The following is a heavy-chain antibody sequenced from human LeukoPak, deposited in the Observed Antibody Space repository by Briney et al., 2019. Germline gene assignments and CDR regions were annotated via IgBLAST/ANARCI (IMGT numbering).Heavy chain of an antibody. D-gene: IGHD5-18*01. J-gene: IGHJ4*02. V-gene: IGHV4-34*01. CDR2: INHSGST. Sequence: PSETLSLTCAVYGGSFSGYYWSWIRQPPRKGLEWIGEINHSGSTNYNPSLKSRVTISVDTSKNQFSLKLSSVTAADTAVYYCARVLGGYSYGPFDYWGQGTLVTVSS. CDR3: ARVLGGYSYGPFDY. CDR1: GGSFSGYY.